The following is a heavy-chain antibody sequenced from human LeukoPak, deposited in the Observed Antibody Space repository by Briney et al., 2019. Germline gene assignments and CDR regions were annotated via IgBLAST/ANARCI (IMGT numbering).Heavy chain of an antibody. V-gene: IGHV3-30*14. D-gene: IGHD6-13*01. CDR2: TSYDGTRQ. J-gene: IGHJ4*02. CDR3: AKDGRWQQRFFDY. Sequence: PGGSLRLSCVASGFSFGSHAMHWVRQTPGKGLEWLVVTSYDGTRQYYADSVKGRFTISRDNSKNTLYLQMNSLRAEDTAVYYCAKDGRWQQRFFDYWGQGTLVTVSS. CDR1: GFSFGSHA.